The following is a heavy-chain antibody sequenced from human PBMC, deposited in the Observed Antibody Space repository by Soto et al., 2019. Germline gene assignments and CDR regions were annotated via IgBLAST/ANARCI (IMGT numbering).Heavy chain of an antibody. CDR3: ARDSYRGIQLGKR. V-gene: IGHV1-69*13. CDR1: GGTFSSYA. CDR2: IIPIFGTA. D-gene: IGHD5-18*01. J-gene: IGHJ4*02. Sequence: SVKVSCKASGGTFSSYAISWVRQAPGQGLEWMGGIIPIFGTANYAQKFQGRVTITADESTSTAYMELSSLRSEDTAVYYCARDSYRGIQLGKRWGQGTLVTVSS.